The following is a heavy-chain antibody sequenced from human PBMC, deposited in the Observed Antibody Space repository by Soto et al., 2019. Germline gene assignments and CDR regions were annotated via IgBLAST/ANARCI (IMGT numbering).Heavy chain of an antibody. CDR1: GFTFSSYA. Sequence: SGGSLRLSCAASGFTFSSYAMNWVRQAPGKGLEWVSSISSSSSYIYYADSVKGRFTISRDNAKNSLYLQMNSLRAEDTAVYYCARVVGYCTNGGCYSLGYYYYGMDVWGQGTTVTVSS. V-gene: IGHV3-21*01. D-gene: IGHD2-8*01. CDR2: ISSSSSYI. CDR3: ARVVGYCTNGGCYSLGYYYYGMDV. J-gene: IGHJ6*02.